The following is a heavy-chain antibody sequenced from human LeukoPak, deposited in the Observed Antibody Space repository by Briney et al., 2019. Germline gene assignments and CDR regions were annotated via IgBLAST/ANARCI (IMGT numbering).Heavy chain of an antibody. D-gene: IGHD3-22*01. CDR3: ARRPLPRALIVVVRNKHGGAFDI. J-gene: IGHJ3*02. V-gene: IGHV4-39*07. CDR1: GGSISSSSYY. Sequence: SETLSLTCTVSGGSISSSSYYWGWIRQPPGKGLEWIGSIYYSGSTYYNPSLKSRVTISVDTSKNQFSLKLSSVTAADTAVYYCARRPLPRALIVVVRNKHGGAFDIWGQGTMVTVSS. CDR2: IYYSGST.